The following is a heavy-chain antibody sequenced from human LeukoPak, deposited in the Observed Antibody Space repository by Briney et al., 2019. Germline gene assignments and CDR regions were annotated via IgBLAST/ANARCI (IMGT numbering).Heavy chain of an antibody. D-gene: IGHD5-18*01. J-gene: IGHJ6*03. CDR1: GFTFSSYA. Sequence: GGSLRLSCAASGFTFSSYAMSWVRQAPGKGLEWVSSISSSSDYRYHADSVKGRFTISRDNPKKSLYLQMNSLRAEDTAVYYCASGTAMVTFYYYYMDVWGKGTTVTVSS. CDR3: ASGTAMVTFYYYYMDV. V-gene: IGHV3-21*01. CDR2: ISSSSDYR.